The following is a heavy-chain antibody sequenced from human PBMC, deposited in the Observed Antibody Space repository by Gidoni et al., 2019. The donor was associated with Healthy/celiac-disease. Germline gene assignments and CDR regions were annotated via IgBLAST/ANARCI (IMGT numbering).Heavy chain of an antibody. CDR3: ARGGPNYYDSSGYYSLDY. CDR2: IGYDGSNK. Sequence: QVQLVESGGGVVQPGRSLRLSCAASGFTFSSYGMHWVRQAPGKGLEWVAVIGYDGSNKYYADSVKGRFTISRDNSKNTLYLQMNSLRAEDTAVYYCARGGPNYYDSSGYYSLDYWGQGTLVTVSS. V-gene: IGHV3-33*01. D-gene: IGHD3-22*01. J-gene: IGHJ4*02. CDR1: GFTFSSYG.